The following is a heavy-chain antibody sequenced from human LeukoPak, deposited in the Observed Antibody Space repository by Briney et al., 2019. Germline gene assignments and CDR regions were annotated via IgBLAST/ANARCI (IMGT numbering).Heavy chain of an antibody. J-gene: IGHJ4*02. CDR2: INSDGSST. V-gene: IGHV3-74*01. Sequence: GGSLRLSCAASEFIVSKNYMSWVRQAPGKGLVCVSRINSDGSSTNYADSVKGRFTISRDNAKNTLYLQMNNLRAEDTAVYYCARGRYYFEYWGQGTLVTVSS. CDR3: ARGRYYFEY. D-gene: IGHD4-17*01. CDR1: EFIVSKNY.